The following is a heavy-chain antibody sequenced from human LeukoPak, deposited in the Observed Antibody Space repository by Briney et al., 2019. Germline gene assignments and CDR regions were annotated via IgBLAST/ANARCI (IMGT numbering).Heavy chain of an antibody. CDR2: ISYNGINE. CDR3: AREGVVAATKRAFDI. CDR1: GFSFSDYN. J-gene: IGHJ3*02. Sequence: PGGSLTLSCAASGFSFSDYNMHWVRQAPGKGLEWMAVISYNGINEYYADSVKGRFTISRDNSKDTLFLQMNTLRAEDTAVYYCAREGVVAATKRAFDIWGQGTIITVSS. D-gene: IGHD2-15*01. V-gene: IGHV3-30*03.